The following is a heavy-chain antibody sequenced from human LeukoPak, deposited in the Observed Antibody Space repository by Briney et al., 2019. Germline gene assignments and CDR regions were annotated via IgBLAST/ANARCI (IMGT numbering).Heavy chain of an antibody. CDR2: IYYSGST. CDR1: GGSISSYY. J-gene: IGHJ5*02. Sequence: SETLSLTCTVSGGSISSYYWSWIRQPPGKGLEWIGYIYYSGSTDYNPSLKSRVTISVDTSKNQFSLKLSSVTAADTAVYYCARHGGDPDTAMVVDPWGQGTLVTVSS. D-gene: IGHD5-18*01. CDR3: ARHGGDPDTAMVVDP. V-gene: IGHV4-59*08.